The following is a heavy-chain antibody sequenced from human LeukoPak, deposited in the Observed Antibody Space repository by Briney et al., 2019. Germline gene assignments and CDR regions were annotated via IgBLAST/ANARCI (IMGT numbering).Heavy chain of an antibody. D-gene: IGHD3-22*01. Sequence: GGSLRLSCAASGFTFSSYAMSWVRQAPGKGLEWVSAISGSGGSTYYADSEKGRFTISRDNSKNTLYLQMNSLRAEDTAVYYCAKDPTAYYYDSSGYLDYWGQGTLVTVSS. V-gene: IGHV3-23*01. CDR2: ISGSGGST. CDR3: AKDPTAYYYDSSGYLDY. CDR1: GFTFSSYA. J-gene: IGHJ4*02.